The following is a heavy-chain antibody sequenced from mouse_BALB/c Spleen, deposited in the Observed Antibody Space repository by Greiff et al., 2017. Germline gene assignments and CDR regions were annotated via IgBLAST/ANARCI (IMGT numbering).Heavy chain of an antibody. CDR3: ARRLRRDYAMDY. Sequence: QVQLQQPGAELVKPGASVKLSCKASGYTFTSYWMHWVKQRPGQGLEWIGEIDPSDSYTNYNQKFKGKATLTVDKSSSTAYMQLSSLTSEDSAVYYCARRLRRDYAMDYWGQGTTLTVSS. CDR2: IDPSDSYT. V-gene: IGHV1-69*02. D-gene: IGHD2-2*01. CDR1: GYTFTSYW. J-gene: IGHJ2*01.